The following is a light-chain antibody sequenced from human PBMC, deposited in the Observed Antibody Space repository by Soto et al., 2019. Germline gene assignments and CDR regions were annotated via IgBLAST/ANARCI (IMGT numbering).Light chain of an antibody. CDR3: QQYGSSPVT. Sequence: EIVLTQSPGTLSLSPGERATLSCRASQSVSSSYLAWYQQKPGQAPRLLIYDASSRATGIPDRFSGSGSGTDFTLTISRREPEDFAVYYCQQYGSSPVTFGQGTKVEIK. CDR2: DAS. CDR1: QSVSSSY. J-gene: IGKJ1*01. V-gene: IGKV3-20*01.